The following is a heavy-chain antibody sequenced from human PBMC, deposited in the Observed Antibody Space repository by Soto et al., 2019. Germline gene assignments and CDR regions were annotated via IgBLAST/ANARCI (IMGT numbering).Heavy chain of an antibody. V-gene: IGHV3-23*01. D-gene: IGHD3-22*01. CDR1: GFTFSSYA. CDR3: AKGSVVTYLVY. Sequence: EVQLLESGGGLVQPGGSLRLSCAASGFTFSSYAMSWVRQAPGKGLEWVSGISGGGGSTYFADSVKGRFTISRDNSKNTLYLQMNSLRAEDTAVYFCAKGSVVTYLVYWGQGTLVTVSS. CDR2: ISGGGGST. J-gene: IGHJ4*02.